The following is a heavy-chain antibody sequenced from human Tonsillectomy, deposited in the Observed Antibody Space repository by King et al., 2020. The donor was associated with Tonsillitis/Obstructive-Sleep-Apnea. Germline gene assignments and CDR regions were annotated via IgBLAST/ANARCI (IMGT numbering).Heavy chain of an antibody. J-gene: IGHJ4*02. V-gene: IGHV1-58*01. CDR1: GFTFTSSA. D-gene: IGHD4-17*01. CDR2: IVVGSGNT. CDR3: AADRGYGDYAR. Sequence: QLVESGPEVKKPGTSVKVSCKASGFTFTSSAVQWVRQARGQRLEWIGWIVVGSGNTNYAQKFQERVTITRDMSTSTAYMELSSLRSEDTAVYYCAADRGYGDYARWGQGTLVTVSS.